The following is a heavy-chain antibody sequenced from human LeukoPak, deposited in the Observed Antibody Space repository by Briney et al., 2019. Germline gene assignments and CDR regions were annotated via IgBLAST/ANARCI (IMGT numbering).Heavy chain of an antibody. V-gene: IGHV3-30*18. Sequence: GGSLRLSCAASGFTFSSYGMHWVRQAPGKGLEWVAVISYDGSNKYYADSVKGRFTISRDNSKNTLYLQMNSLRAEDTAVYYCAKKDSSRYYYTVDYWGQGTLVTVSS. D-gene: IGHD3-22*01. CDR1: GFTFSSYG. J-gene: IGHJ4*02. CDR2: ISYDGSNK. CDR3: AKKDSSRYYYTVDY.